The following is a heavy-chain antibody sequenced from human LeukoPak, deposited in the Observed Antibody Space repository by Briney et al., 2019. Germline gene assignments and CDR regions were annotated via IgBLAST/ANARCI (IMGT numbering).Heavy chain of an antibody. Sequence: GGSLRLSCAASGFTFSSYSMNWVRQAPGKGLEWVSYISSSSSTIYYADSVKGRFTISRDNAKNSLYLQMNSLRAEDTAVYYCARDHGGDYYYYYGMDVWGQGTTVTVSS. CDR1: GFTFSSYS. V-gene: IGHV3-48*04. J-gene: IGHJ6*02. D-gene: IGHD2-15*01. CDR3: ARDHGGDYYYYYGMDV. CDR2: ISSSSSTI.